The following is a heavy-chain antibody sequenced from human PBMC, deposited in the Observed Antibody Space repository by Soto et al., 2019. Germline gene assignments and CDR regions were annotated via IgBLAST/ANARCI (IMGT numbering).Heavy chain of an antibody. V-gene: IGHV3-30*18. CDR2: ISSDGSNK. CDR1: GLIFSRYD. J-gene: IGHJ3*02. CDR3: AKVGSSWFECAFDI. D-gene: IGHD6-13*01. Sequence: QVQLVESGGGVVQPGRSLRLSCAASGLIFSRYDMHWLRQAPGKGLEWVTLISSDGSNKYYADSVKGRFTISRDNSKNTLYLQMSSLRAEDAAMYYCAKVGSSWFECAFDIWGQGTMVTVSS.